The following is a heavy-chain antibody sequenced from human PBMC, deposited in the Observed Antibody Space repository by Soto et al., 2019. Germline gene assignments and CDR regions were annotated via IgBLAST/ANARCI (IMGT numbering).Heavy chain of an antibody. CDR1: GYSFTAYG. D-gene: IGHD3-3*01. Sequence: QVQVVQSGDEVKETGASVRVSCKTSGYSFTAYGISWVRQAPGQGLEWMGWISCYNGKTKYAQKVQGRVTMTTDTYTSTAYMEVRSLRSDDTAIYYCARDAPPPELRFLEWHNYDYNGMYVWGQGTTVTVSS. CDR3: ARDAPPPELRFLEWHNYDYNGMYV. V-gene: IGHV1-18*01. J-gene: IGHJ6*02. CDR2: ISCYNGKT.